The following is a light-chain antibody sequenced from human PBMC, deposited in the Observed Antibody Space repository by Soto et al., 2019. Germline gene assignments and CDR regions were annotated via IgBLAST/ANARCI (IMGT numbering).Light chain of an antibody. Sequence: SYELTQPSSVSVSPGLTARITCSGDVLAKKYARWFQQKPGQAPVLVIYKDSERPSGIPERFSGSSSGTTVTLTISGAQVEDEADYYCYSAADNNGVFGGGTKITVL. CDR2: KDS. J-gene: IGLJ3*02. CDR1: VLAKKY. V-gene: IGLV3-27*01. CDR3: YSAADNNGV.